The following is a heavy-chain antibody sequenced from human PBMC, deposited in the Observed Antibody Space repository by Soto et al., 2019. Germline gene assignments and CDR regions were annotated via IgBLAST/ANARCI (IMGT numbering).Heavy chain of an antibody. CDR3: ARTYCTPTACQDHGLDV. CDR1: GGSVSSGSYY. CDR2: IYYSGTT. V-gene: IGHV4-61*01. Sequence: SETLSLTCTVSGGSVSSGSYYWTWIRQPPGKGLEWLGYIYYSGTTNYNPPLKSRITISGDTSGNQFSLKLSSVTAADTAVYFWARTYCTPTACQDHGLDVWGQGTTVTVSS. J-gene: IGHJ6*02. D-gene: IGHD4-4*01.